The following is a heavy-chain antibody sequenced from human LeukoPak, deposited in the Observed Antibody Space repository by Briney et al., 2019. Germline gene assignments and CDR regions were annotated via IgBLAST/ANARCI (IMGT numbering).Heavy chain of an antibody. CDR3: ARAGYTYTTLYY. V-gene: IGHV3-7*01. D-gene: IGHD5-18*01. CDR2: INQDGSEK. J-gene: IGHJ4*02. CDR1: GFTFTDYW. Sequence: GGSLRLSCEASGFTFTDYWMTWFRQAPGKGLEWVANINQDGSEKNYVDSVKGRFTISRDNVKNSLYLQMNFLRAEDTAVYYCARAGYTYTTLYYWGPGTLVTVSS.